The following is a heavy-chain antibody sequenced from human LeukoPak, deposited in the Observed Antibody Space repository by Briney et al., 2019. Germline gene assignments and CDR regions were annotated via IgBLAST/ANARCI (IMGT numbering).Heavy chain of an antibody. J-gene: IGHJ4*02. CDR1: GYTFTGCY. CDR2: INPNSGGT. CDR3: AVYYYGSGSYPYFDY. D-gene: IGHD3-10*01. V-gene: IGHV1-2*02. Sequence: ASVKVSCKASGYTFTGCYMHWVRQAPGQGLEWMGWINPNSGGTDYAQKFQGRVTMTRDTSISTAYMELSRLRSDDTAVYYCAVYYYGSGSYPYFDYWGQGTLVTVSS.